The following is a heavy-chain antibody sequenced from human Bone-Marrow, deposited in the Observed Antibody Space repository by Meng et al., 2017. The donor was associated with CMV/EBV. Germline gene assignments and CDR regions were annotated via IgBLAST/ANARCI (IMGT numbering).Heavy chain of an antibody. Sequence: SETLSLTCTVSGGSISSYYWSWIRQPPGKGLGWIGEINHSGSTNYNPSLKSRVTISVDTSKNQFSLKLSSVTAADTAVYYCARDSALGDLPVGDAFDIWGQGTMVTVSS. D-gene: IGHD3-16*01. V-gene: IGHV4-34*01. CDR2: INHSGST. CDR3: ARDSALGDLPVGDAFDI. CDR1: GGSISSYY. J-gene: IGHJ3*02.